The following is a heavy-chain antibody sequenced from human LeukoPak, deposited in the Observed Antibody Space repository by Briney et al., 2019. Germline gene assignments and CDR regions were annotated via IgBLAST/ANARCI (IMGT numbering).Heavy chain of an antibody. D-gene: IGHD3-10*01. CDR2: ITGSGLHT. V-gene: IGHV3-23*01. Sequence: GGSLRLSCAASGFTFSNFGMTWVRQGPGKGLDWVSTITGSGLHTYYADSVKGRFTISRDNSKNTLFLQMNTLRAEDTAVYHCAKGRRGLDSWGQGTLVTVSS. CDR3: AKGRRGLDS. CDR1: GFTFSNFG. J-gene: IGHJ4*02.